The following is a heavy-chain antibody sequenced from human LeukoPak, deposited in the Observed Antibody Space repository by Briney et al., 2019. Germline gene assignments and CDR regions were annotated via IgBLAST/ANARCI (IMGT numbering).Heavy chain of an antibody. CDR1: GDSISSGGYY. D-gene: IGHD3-3*01. V-gene: IGHV4-30-2*01. J-gene: IGHJ3*02. Sequence: PSETQSLTCTVSGDSISSGGYYWSWIRQPPGKGLEWIGSIYYSGSTYYNPSLKSRVTISVDRSKNQFSLKLSSVTAADTAVYYCAREPPLSDDFWSAFDIWGQGTMVTVSS. CDR3: AREPPLSDDFWSAFDI. CDR2: IYYSGST.